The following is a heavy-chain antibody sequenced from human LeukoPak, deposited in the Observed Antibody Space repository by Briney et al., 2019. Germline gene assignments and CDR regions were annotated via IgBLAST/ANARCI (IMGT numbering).Heavy chain of an antibody. Sequence: GGSLRLSCAASGFTFSSYEMNWVRQAPGKGLEWVSYISSSGSTMYYADSVKGRSTVSRDNAKNSLYLQMNSLRAEDTAIYYCARDNYSGSRYFDHWGQGTLVTVSS. V-gene: IGHV3-48*03. J-gene: IGHJ4*02. CDR3: ARDNYSGSRYFDH. CDR1: GFTFSSYE. CDR2: ISSSGSTM. D-gene: IGHD1-26*01.